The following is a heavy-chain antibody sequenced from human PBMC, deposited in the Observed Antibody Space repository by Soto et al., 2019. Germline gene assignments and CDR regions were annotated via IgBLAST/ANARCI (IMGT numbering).Heavy chain of an antibody. CDR1: GFTFQNYV. J-gene: IGHJ4*02. CDR2: IGAKGDAA. V-gene: IGHV3-64D*06. D-gene: IGHD2-21*02. CDR3: VKVDWYSVDC. Sequence: GSLRLSCSASGFTFQNYVIHWVCQAPGKGLEYVSAIGAKGDAAYADSVKGRFSISRDNSKNSLFLQMTNVTFEDTATYFCVKVDWYSVDCWGQGALVTVSS.